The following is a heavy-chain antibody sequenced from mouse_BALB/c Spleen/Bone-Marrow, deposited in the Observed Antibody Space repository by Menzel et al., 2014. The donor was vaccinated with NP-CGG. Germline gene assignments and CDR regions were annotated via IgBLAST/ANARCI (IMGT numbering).Heavy chain of an antibody. V-gene: IGHV14-3*02. Sequence: VQLQQSGAELVKPGASVKLSCTASGFNIKDTYIHWVKQRPEQGLEWIGRIDPANADTKYGPKFQGKATITADTSSNTVYLQFISLTSEDTAIYYCARAARTFDYWGQGTTLTVSS. CDR3: ARAARTFDY. D-gene: IGHD3-1*01. J-gene: IGHJ2*01. CDR2: IDPANADT. CDR1: GFNIKDTY.